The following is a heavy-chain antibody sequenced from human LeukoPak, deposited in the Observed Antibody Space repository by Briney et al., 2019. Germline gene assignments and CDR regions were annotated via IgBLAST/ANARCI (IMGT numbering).Heavy chain of an antibody. D-gene: IGHD3-16*02. J-gene: IGHJ4*02. Sequence: GGSLRLSCAASGFSFSSYWMHWVRQAPGKGLVWVSGINSYGSSTVYADSVKGRFTISRDNAKNSLYLQMNSLRAEDTAVYYCARGDMITFGGVIVSRYTLDYWGQGTLVTVSS. CDR3: ARGDMITFGGVIVSRYTLDY. CDR2: INSYGSST. V-gene: IGHV3-74*01. CDR1: GFSFSSYW.